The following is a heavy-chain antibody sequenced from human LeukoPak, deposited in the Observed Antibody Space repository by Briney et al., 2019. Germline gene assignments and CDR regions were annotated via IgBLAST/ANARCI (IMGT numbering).Heavy chain of an antibody. Sequence: ASVKVSCKASGYTFTSYGINWVRQAPGQGLEWMGWISSYNGNTNYAQKLQGRVAMTTDTSTSTAYMELRSLRSDDTAVYYCARSTHRDADAFDIWGQGTMVTVSS. CDR1: GYTFTSYG. CDR2: ISSYNGNT. V-gene: IGHV1-18*01. J-gene: IGHJ3*02. CDR3: ARSTHRDADAFDI. D-gene: IGHD2-2*01.